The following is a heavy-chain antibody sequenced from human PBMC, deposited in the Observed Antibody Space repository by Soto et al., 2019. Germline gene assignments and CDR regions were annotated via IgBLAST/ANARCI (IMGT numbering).Heavy chain of an antibody. J-gene: IGHJ3*02. V-gene: IGHV3-21*01. CDR2: ISASSSSI. CDR1: GFNFITFS. CDR3: VRDAYNRAAFDI. Sequence: DVQLVESGGGLVKPGGSLRLSCAASGFNFITFSMNWVRQAPGKGLEWVSSISASSSSIYYAESVKGRFTVSRDNAKNSLYLQMNSVTAEDTALYYCVRDAYNRAAFDIWGQGTTVTVSS. D-gene: IGHD1-20*01.